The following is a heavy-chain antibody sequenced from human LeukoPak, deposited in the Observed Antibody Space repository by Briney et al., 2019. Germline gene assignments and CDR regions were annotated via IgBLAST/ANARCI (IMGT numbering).Heavy chain of an antibody. CDR2: ISSSGSTI. Sequence: PGGSLRLSCAASGFTFSSSAMSWVRQAPGKGLEWVSYISSSGSTIYYADSVKGRFTISRDNAKNSLYLQMNSLRAEDTAVYYCARDWYYDSSGYYYYYYMDVWGKGTTVTISS. CDR1: GFTFSSSA. D-gene: IGHD3-22*01. J-gene: IGHJ6*03. CDR3: ARDWYYDSSGYYYYYYMDV. V-gene: IGHV3-48*04.